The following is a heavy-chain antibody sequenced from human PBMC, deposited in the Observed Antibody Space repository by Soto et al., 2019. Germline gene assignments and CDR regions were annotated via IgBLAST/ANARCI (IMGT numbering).Heavy chain of an antibody. J-gene: IGHJ6*02. V-gene: IGHV1-18*03. Sequence: QVQLVQSGAEVKKPGASVKVPCKASGYKFSSYGISWVRQAPGQGLEWMGWISAYTGNTNYAQKLQGRVTMTTDTSTSTAYMELRSLRSDDMAVYYCARDPKDGYPANGMDVWGQGTTVTVSS. D-gene: IGHD5-12*01. CDR1: GYKFSSYG. CDR2: ISAYTGNT. CDR3: ARDPKDGYPANGMDV.